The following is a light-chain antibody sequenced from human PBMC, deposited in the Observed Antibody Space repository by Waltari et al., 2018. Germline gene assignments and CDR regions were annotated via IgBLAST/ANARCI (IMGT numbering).Light chain of an antibody. V-gene: IGLV1-51*02. J-gene: IGLJ7*01. Sequence: QSVLPQPPSVSAAPGQRVTISCSGGSSTIGTNYVPWYRQFPGTAPNILIYEGSERTSGIPGRFSGSKSGTSATLDIPGLQAGDEADYYCGTWDSSLSGAVFGGGTHLTVL. CDR3: GTWDSSLSGAV. CDR1: SSTIGTNY. CDR2: EGS.